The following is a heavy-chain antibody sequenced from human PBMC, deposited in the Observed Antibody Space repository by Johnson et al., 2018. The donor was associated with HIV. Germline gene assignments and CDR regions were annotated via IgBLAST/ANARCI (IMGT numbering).Heavy chain of an antibody. V-gene: IGHV3-30-3*01. Sequence: QVQLVESGGGVVQPGMSLRVSCAASGFTFSSYAMHWVRQAPGRGLEWVAVMSYDGSNKYYADSVKGRFTTYRDNSKNSLYLQMNSLRTEDTALYYCAKDISHDIVGTPDRAFAIWGQGTMVTVSS. CDR2: MSYDGSNK. J-gene: IGHJ3*02. D-gene: IGHD1-26*01. CDR3: AKDISHDIVGTPDRAFAI. CDR1: GFTFSSYA.